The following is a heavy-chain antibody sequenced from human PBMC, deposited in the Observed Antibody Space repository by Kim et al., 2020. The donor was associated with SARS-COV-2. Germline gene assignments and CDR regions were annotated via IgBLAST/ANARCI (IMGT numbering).Heavy chain of an antibody. J-gene: IGHJ4*01. V-gene: IGHV3-9*01. D-gene: IGHD5-18*01. CDR2: ISWNSGSI. CDR3: AKERVGGKSYGYDLDY. Sequence: GGSLRLSCAASGFTFDDYAMHWVRQAPGKGLEWVSGISWNSGSIGYVDSVKGRFTISRDNAKNSLYLQMNSLRPEDTALYYCAKERVGGKSYGYDLDYWG. CDR1: GFTFDDYA.